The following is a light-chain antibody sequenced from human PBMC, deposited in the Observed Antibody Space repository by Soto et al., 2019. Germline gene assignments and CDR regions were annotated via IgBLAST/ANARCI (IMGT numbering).Light chain of an antibody. J-gene: IGLJ1*01. V-gene: IGLV2-14*01. CDR3: SSSTTSSTVV. Sequence: QSALTQPASVSGSPGQSITISCTGTTSDVGVYNYVSWYQQHPVKAPKLMIYEVSNRPSGVSNRFSGSKSGNTASLAISGLQAEDEADYYCSSSTTSSTVVFGTGTKVTVL. CDR1: TSDVGVYNY. CDR2: EVS.